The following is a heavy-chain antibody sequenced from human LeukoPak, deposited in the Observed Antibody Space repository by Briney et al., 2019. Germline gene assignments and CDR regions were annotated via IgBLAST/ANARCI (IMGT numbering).Heavy chain of an antibody. CDR3: ARGWELPPFQH. D-gene: IGHD2-15*01. J-gene: IGHJ1*01. Sequence: GRSLRLSCAASGFTFSSYGMHWVRQAPGKGLEWVSVIYSGGSTYYADSVKGRFIISRDNSKNTLYFQMNSLRAEDTAAYYCARGWELPPFQHWGQGTLVTVSS. CDR1: GFTFSSYG. CDR2: IYSGGST. V-gene: IGHV3-66*01.